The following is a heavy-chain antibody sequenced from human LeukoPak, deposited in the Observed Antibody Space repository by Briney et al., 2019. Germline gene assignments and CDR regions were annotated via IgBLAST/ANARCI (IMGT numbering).Heavy chain of an antibody. CDR1: GGSISGYY. CDR2: IYSSGTT. D-gene: IGHD1-26*01. J-gene: IGHJ4*02. CDR3: ARVVGFSGYVDS. V-gene: IGHV4-59*01. Sequence: SETLSLTCTVSGGSISGYYWSWIRQPPGEGPEWIGHIYSSGTTHYNSSLESRVIISVDTSKRQFSLKLRLVTAADTAVYYCARVVGFSGYVDSWGQGTLVTVSS.